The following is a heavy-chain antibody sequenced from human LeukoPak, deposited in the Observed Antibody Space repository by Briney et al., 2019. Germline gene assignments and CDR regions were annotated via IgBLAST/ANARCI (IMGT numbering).Heavy chain of an antibody. CDR2: ISYDGCNK. D-gene: IGHD3-3*01. CDR1: GFTFSSYA. CDR3: ARSSDDYDFWSGTFDY. V-gene: IGHV3-30*01. Sequence: GRSLRLPCAASGFTFSSYAMHWVRQAPGKGLEWVAVISYDGCNKYYADSVKGRFIISRDNSKNTLYLQMNSLRAEDTAVYYCARSSDDYDFWSGTFDYWGQGTLVTVSS. J-gene: IGHJ4*02.